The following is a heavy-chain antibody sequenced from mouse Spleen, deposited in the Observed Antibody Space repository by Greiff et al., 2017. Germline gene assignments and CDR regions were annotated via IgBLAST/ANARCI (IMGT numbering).Heavy chain of an antibody. V-gene: IGHV1-82*01. CDR2: IYPGDGDT. CDR1: GYAFSSSW. Sequence: QVQLQQSGPELVKPGASVKISCKASGYAFSSSWMNWVKQRPGKGLEWIGRIYPGDGDTNYNGKFKGKATLTADKSSSTAYMQLSSLTSEDSAVYFCARSLFLYYFDYWGQGTTLTVSS. J-gene: IGHJ2*01. D-gene: IGHD2-3*01. CDR3: ARSLFLYYFDY.